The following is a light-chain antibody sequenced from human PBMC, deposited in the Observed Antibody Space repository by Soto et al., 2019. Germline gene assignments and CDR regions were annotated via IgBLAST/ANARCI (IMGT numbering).Light chain of an antibody. CDR3: AVWDCSLNAWV. V-gene: IGLV1-44*01. CDR1: SSNTGRDA. Sequence: QSLLTQPPSASGTPGQRVTISCSGSSSNTGRDAVTWDQQLPGSAPKLLIYNNDQRPSGVPDRFSGSRSGTSASLAISGLQSEYEADYHWAVWDCSLNAWVFGGGTQLTVL. CDR2: NND. J-gene: IGLJ3*02.